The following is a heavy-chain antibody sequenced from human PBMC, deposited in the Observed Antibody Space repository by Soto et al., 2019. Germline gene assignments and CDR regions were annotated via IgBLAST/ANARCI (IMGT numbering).Heavy chain of an antibody. Sequence: SVTLSLTCTVSSGSVSSSSCYWIWILQPPGKGLEWIGYIYYSGITNYNPSLKSRVTISIDTSKNEFSLKLSSVTDAETAVYYSASRLEVRPRYYFDYWGQGTLVTVSS. J-gene: IGHJ4*02. CDR3: ASRLEVRPRYYFDY. V-gene: IGHV4-61*01. D-gene: IGHD6-6*01. CDR2: IYYSGIT. CDR1: SGSVSSSSCY.